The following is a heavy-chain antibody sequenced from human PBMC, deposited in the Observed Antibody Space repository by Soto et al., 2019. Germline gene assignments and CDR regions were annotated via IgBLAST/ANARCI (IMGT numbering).Heavy chain of an antibody. CDR2: INAGNGNT. Sequence: ASVKVSCKASGYTFTSCAIHWVRQAPGQRHEWMGWINAGNGNTKYSQKFQGRVTITRDTSASTAYMELSSLRSEDTAVYYCARPTDPDSSSWYEEYFQHWGQGTLVTVSS. CDR3: ARPTDPDSSSWYEEYFQH. V-gene: IGHV1-3*01. D-gene: IGHD6-13*01. CDR1: GYTFTSCA. J-gene: IGHJ1*01.